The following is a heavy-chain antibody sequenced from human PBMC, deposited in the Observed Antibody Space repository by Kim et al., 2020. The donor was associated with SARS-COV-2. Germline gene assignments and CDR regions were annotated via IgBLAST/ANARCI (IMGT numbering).Heavy chain of an antibody. J-gene: IGHJ5*01. CDR2: MSSSGST. CDR1: GASISDYH. D-gene: IGHD3-10*01. CDR3: ARARYDSEHSYKGGFYWFDS. Sequence: SETLSLTCTVSGASISDYHWSWIRQSPGKGLEWIGYMSSSGSTNPVPSLKSRVTIAIDVSRNQFFLDLSSVTAADTAFYFCARARYDSEHSYKGGFYWFDSWGQGTLVTVSS. V-gene: IGHV4-59*01.